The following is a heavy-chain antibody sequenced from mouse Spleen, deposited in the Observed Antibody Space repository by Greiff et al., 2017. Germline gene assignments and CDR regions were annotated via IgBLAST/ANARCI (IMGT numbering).Heavy chain of an antibody. Sequence: EVHLVESGGGLVKPGGSLKLSCAASGFTFSSYAMSWVRQTPEKRLEWVATISSGGSYTYYPDSVKGRFTISRDNAKNTLYLQMSSLRSEDTAMYYCAKGGFAYWGQGTLVTVSA. CDR1: GFTFSSYA. J-gene: IGHJ3*01. V-gene: IGHV5-9-3*01. CDR3: AKGGFAY. D-gene: IGHD1-1*02. CDR2: ISSGGSYT.